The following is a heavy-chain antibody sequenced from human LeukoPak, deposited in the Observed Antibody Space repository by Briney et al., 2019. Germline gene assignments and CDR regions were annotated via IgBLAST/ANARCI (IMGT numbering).Heavy chain of an antibody. CDR2: VSAYNGNT. CDR1: GYTFTSYG. J-gene: IGHJ4*02. D-gene: IGHD6-19*01. V-gene: IGHV1-18*01. CDR3: ARSDIAVAGTSSFDY. Sequence: ASVKVSCKASGYTFTSYGISWVRQAPGQGLEWMGWVSAYNGNTNYAQKLQGRVTMTTDTSTSTAYMELRSLRSDDTAVYYCARSDIAVAGTSSFDYWGQGTLVTVSS.